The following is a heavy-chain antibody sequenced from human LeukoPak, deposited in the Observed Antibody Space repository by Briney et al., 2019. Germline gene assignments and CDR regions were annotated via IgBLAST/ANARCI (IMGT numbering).Heavy chain of an antibody. V-gene: IGHV4-38-2*01. D-gene: IGHD3-10*01. Sequence: SETLSLTCAVSGYSISSGYYWGWIRQPPGKGLEWIGNIYHSGSAYYNPSLKSRVTISVDTSKNQFSLKLSSVTAADTAVYYCARGRYTMVRGVKAYYFDYWGQGTLVTVSS. CDR2: IYHSGSA. CDR1: GYSISSGYY. J-gene: IGHJ4*02. CDR3: ARGRYTMVRGVKAYYFDY.